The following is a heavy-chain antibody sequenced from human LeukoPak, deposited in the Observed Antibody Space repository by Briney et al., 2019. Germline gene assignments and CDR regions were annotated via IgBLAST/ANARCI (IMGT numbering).Heavy chain of an antibody. CDR3: AREAVEVCSGGSCSNWFDL. V-gene: IGHV1-46*01. J-gene: IGHJ5*02. D-gene: IGHD2-15*01. CDR2: INPNGGST. Sequence: GASLKLSCAPSGFTFTSYYMRWVRQAPGQGLEWVAIINPNGGSTSYTQKFKGRVTMTRDTSTSTVYMELSSLRSEDTAVYYWAREAVEVCSGGSCSNWFDLWGQGTLVTVSP. CDR1: GFTFTSYY.